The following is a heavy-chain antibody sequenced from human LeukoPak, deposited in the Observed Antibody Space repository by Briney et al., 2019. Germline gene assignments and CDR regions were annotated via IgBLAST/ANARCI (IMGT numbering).Heavy chain of an antibody. CDR3: AREIRNWFDP. D-gene: IGHD5-18*01. J-gene: IGHJ5*02. CDR2: IYYSGST. V-gene: IGHV4-59*01. CDR1: GGCISSYY. Sequence: SETLSLTCTVSGGCISSYYWSWIRQPPGKGLEWIGYIYYSGSTNYNPSLKSRVTISVDTSKNQFSLKLSSVTAADTAVYYCAREIRNWFDPWGQGTLVTVSS.